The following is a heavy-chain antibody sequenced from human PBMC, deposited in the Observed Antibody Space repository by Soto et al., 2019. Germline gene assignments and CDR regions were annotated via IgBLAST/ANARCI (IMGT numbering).Heavy chain of an antibody. CDR2: ISYDGSNK. J-gene: IGHJ2*01. CDR3: ASASLAGWEVLPRYFDL. V-gene: IGHV3-30*03. Sequence: QVQLVESGGGVVQPGRSLRLSCAASGFTFSSYGMHWVRQAPGKGLEWVAVISYDGSNKYYADSVKGRFTISSDNSKNTLYLQRNSLRAEGTSVYYCASASLAGWEVLPRYFDLCGSGTRVTVSS. CDR1: GFTFSSYG. D-gene: IGHD1-26*01.